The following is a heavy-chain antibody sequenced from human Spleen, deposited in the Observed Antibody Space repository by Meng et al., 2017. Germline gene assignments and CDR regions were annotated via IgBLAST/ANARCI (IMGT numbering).Heavy chain of an antibody. CDR1: GYRFTTYW. CDR2: IYPTDSDI. D-gene: IGHD6-6*01. Sequence: GGSLRLSCKGSGYRFTTYWIGWVRQLPGKGLEWMGIIYPTDSDIRYSPSFQGQVTISADRSISTAYLQWSSLKASDTAMYYCARLSSSRPGAFDVWGQGTMVTVSS. CDR3: ARLSSSRPGAFDV. V-gene: IGHV5-51*01. J-gene: IGHJ3*01.